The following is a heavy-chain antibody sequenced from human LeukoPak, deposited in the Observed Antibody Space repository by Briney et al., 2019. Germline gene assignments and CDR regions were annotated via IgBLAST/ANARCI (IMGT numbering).Heavy chain of an antibody. J-gene: IGHJ5*02. V-gene: IGHV4-34*01. CDR3: ARFLGIADNWFDP. D-gene: IGHD7-27*01. Sequence: SETLSLTCAVYGGSFSGYYWSWIRQPPGKGLEWIGEINHSGSTYYNPSLKSRVTISVDRSKNQFSLKLSSVTAADTAVYYCARFLGIADNWFDPWGQGTLVTVSS. CDR2: INHSGST. CDR1: GGSFSGYY.